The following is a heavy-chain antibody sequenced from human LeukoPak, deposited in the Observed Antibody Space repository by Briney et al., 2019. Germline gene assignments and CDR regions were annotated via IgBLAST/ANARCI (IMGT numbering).Heavy chain of an antibody. D-gene: IGHD6-13*01. CDR3: ARGYRIAAAGIRYYYDY. CDR1: GYTFTSYG. J-gene: IGHJ4*02. V-gene: IGHV1-18*01. CDR2: ISAYNGNT. Sequence: ASVKVSCKASGYTFTSYGISWVRQAPGQGLEWMGWISAYNGNTNYAQKLQGRVTMTTDTSTSTAYMELRSLRSDDTAVYYCARGYRIAAAGIRYYYDYWGQGTLVTVSS.